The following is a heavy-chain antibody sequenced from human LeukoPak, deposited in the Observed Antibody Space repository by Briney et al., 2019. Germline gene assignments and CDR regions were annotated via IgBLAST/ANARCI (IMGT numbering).Heavy chain of an antibody. V-gene: IGHV4-61*02. J-gene: IGHJ4*02. Sequence: SETLSLTCTVSGGSISSGSYYWSWIRQPAGTGLEWIGRIYTSGSTNYNPSLKSRVTISVDTSKNQFSLKLSSVTAADTAVYYCARDLKVLPSTWGQGTLVTVSS. D-gene: IGHD2-2*01. CDR1: GGSISSGSYY. CDR3: ARDLKVLPST. CDR2: IYTSGST.